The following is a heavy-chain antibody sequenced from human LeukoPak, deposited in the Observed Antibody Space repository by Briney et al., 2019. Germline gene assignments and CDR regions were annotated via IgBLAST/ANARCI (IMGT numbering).Heavy chain of an antibody. V-gene: IGHV4-39*01. CDR2: IYYSGLT. J-gene: IGHJ4*02. CDR3: AKHYMGSSYNRGLDY. CDR1: GGSISSSSYY. D-gene: IGHD3-10*01. Sequence: PSETLSLTCTVSGGSISSSSYYWGWIRQPPGKGLEWIGNIYYSGLTYYNPSLESRVTISVDTSKNQFSLKLSSVTAADTAIYYCAKHYMGSSYNRGLDYWGQGTLVTVSS.